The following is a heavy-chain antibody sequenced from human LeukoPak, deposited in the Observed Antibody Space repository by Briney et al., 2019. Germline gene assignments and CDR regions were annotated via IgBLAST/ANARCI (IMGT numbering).Heavy chain of an antibody. CDR3: ARSSTVAIYPLQRYGAFDI. D-gene: IGHD4-23*01. Sequence: LPGGSLRLSCAASGFTFSSYSMNWVRQAPGKGLEWVSYISSSSSTIYYADSVKGRFTISRDNAKNSLYLQMNSLRAEDTAVYYCARSSTVAIYPLQRYGAFDIWGQGTMVTVSS. CDR2: ISSSSSTI. CDR1: GFTFSSYS. J-gene: IGHJ3*02. V-gene: IGHV3-48*01.